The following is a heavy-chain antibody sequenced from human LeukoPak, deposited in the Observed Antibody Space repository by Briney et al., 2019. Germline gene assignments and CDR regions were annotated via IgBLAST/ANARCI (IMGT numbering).Heavy chain of an antibody. Sequence: ASVKVSCKVSGYTLTELSMHWVRQAPGKGLEWMGGFDPEDGETIYAQKFQGRVTMTTDTSTSTTYMDLSSLRSEDTAVYYCARDAYYYGDVEFSYYTYYMDVWGKGTPVTVSS. D-gene: IGHD3-16*01. V-gene: IGHV1-24*01. CDR1: GYTLTELS. CDR3: ARDAYYYGDVEFSYYTYYMDV. J-gene: IGHJ6*03. CDR2: FDPEDGET.